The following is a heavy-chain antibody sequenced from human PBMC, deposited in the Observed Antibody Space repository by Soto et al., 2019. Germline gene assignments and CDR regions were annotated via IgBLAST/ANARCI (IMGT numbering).Heavy chain of an antibody. J-gene: IGHJ1*01. CDR1: GGSISSTTYY. CDR2: IYYSGAT. D-gene: IGHD3-22*01. CDR3: ARYYDTSNRPYFHH. V-gene: IGHV4-39*01. Sequence: QLQLQESGPGLVKPSETLSLTCAVSGGSISSTTYYWAWIHLPPGKGLEWVATIYYSGATYYNPSLKSRLTISIDTSKNQFSLRLSSVTAADTAMYYCARYYDTSNRPYFHHWGQGTRVTVSS.